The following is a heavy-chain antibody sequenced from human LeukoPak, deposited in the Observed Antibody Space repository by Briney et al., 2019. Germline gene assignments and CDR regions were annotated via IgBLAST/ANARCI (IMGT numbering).Heavy chain of an antibody. CDR1: GFTFSSYW. V-gene: IGHV3-7*01. CDR2: IKQDGSEK. Sequence: QTGGSLRLSCAASGFTFSSYWMSWVRQAPGKGLEWVANIKQDGSEKYYVDSVKGRFTISRDNAKNSLYLQMNSLRAEDTAVYYCARSVRGVILQYFDYWGQGTLVTVSS. J-gene: IGHJ4*02. D-gene: IGHD3-10*01. CDR3: ARSVRGVILQYFDY.